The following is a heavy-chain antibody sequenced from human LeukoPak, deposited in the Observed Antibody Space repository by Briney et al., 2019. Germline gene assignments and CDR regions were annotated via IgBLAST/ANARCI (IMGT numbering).Heavy chain of an antibody. CDR1: GFTFSSYG. V-gene: IGHV3-30*18. CDR2: ISYDGSNK. CDR3: AKTRGYSSGWYYFDY. J-gene: IGHJ4*02. D-gene: IGHD6-19*01. Sequence: PGRSLRLSCAASGFTFSSYGMHWVRQAPGKGLEWVAVISYDGSNKYYADSVKGRFTISRDNSENTLYLQMNSLRAEDTAVYYCAKTRGYSSGWYYFDYWGQGTLVTVSS.